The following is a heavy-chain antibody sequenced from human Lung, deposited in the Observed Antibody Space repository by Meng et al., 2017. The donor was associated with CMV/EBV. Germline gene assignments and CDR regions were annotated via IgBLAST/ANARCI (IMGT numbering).Heavy chain of an antibody. D-gene: IGHD5-12*01. Sequence: GXSXKIXCAGSGFTFSSYWMHWVRQVPGKGLVWVSRINSDGSSTTYADSVKGRFTVSRDNAKNTLYLQMNSLRAEDTAVYYCASTRGKVAFSSSYYYAMDVXGQGXTVTVSS. CDR1: GFTFSSYW. CDR2: INSDGSST. J-gene: IGHJ6*02. V-gene: IGHV3-74*01. CDR3: ASTRGKVAFSSSYYYAMDV.